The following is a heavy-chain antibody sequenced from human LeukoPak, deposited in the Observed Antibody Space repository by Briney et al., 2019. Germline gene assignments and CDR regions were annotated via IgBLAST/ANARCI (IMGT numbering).Heavy chain of an antibody. Sequence: PSETLSLTCAVYGGSFSGYYWSWIRQPPGKGLEWIGEINHSGSTNYNPSLKGRVTISVDTSKNQFSLKLSSVTAADTAVYYCASARIGYCSSTSCSPDAFDIWGQGTMVTVSS. CDR3: ASARIGYCSSTSCSPDAFDI. J-gene: IGHJ3*02. V-gene: IGHV4-34*01. D-gene: IGHD2-2*01. CDR1: GGSFSGYY. CDR2: INHSGST.